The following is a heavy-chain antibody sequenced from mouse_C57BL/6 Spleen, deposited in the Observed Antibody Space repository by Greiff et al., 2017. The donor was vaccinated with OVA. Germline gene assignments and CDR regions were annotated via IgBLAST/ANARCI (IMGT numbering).Heavy chain of an antibody. CDR3: ARGGTQAVDY. CDR2: IDPSDSYT. V-gene: IGHV1-69*01. J-gene: IGHJ2*01. CDR1: GYTFTSYW. Sequence: VQLQQSGAELVMPGASVKLSCKASGYTFTSYWMHWVKQRPGQGLEWIGEIDPSDSYTNYNQKFKGKSTLTVDKSSSTAYMQLSSLTSEDSAVYYCARGGTQAVDYWGQGTTLTVSS. D-gene: IGHD3-2*02.